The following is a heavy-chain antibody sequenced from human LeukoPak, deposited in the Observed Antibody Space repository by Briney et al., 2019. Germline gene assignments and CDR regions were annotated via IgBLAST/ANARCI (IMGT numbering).Heavy chain of an antibody. CDR2: ISAGNRAI. J-gene: IGHJ4*02. CDR3: ARDSSRGYAADY. D-gene: IGHD5-12*01. Sequence: GGSLRLSCAASGFAFSIYHMNWVRRAPGKGLEWVSYISAGNRAIYYADSVKGRFTISRDDAKNSVYLQMNSLRAEDTAVYYYARDSSRGYAADYWGQGTLVTVSS. CDR1: GFAFSIYH. V-gene: IGHV3-48*04.